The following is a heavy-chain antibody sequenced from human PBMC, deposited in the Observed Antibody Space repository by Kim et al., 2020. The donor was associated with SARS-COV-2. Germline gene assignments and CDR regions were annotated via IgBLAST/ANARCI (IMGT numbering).Heavy chain of an antibody. CDR1: GGSFSGYY. CDR3: ARGEVRQQLVLVY. J-gene: IGHJ4*02. CDR2: INHGGNT. D-gene: IGHD6-13*01. Sequence: SETLSLTCALYGGSFSGYYWTWIRQPPGKGLEWIGEINHGGNTDYNPSLKSRLTMSVDTSKNQFSLNLRSVTAADTAIYYCARGEVRQQLVLVYWGQGTLVTVSS. V-gene: IGHV4-34*01.